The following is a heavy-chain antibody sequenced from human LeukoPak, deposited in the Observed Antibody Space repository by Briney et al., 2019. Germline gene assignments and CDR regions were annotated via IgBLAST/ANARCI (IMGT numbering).Heavy chain of an antibody. V-gene: IGHV3-30*04. Sequence: PGGSLRLSCAASGFTFSSYAMHWVRQAPGKGLEWVAVISYDGSNKYYADSVKGRFTISRDNSKNTLYLQMNSLRAEDTAVYYCARGDSSGWLDYWGLGTLVTVSS. CDR2: ISYDGSNK. CDR1: GFTFSSYA. D-gene: IGHD6-19*01. CDR3: ARGDSSGWLDY. J-gene: IGHJ4*02.